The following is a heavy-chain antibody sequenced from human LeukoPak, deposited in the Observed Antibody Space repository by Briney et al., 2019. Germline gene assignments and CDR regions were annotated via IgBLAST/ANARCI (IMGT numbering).Heavy chain of an antibody. CDR2: ISWNSGSI. CDR1: GFTFDDYA. CDR3: AKDTLDYYGSGSYFQPLYFDY. Sequence: PGRSLRLSCAASGFTFDDYAIHWVRQAPGKGLEWVSGISWNSGSIGYADSVKGRFTISRDNAKNSLYLQMNSLRAEDTALYYCAKDTLDYYGSGSYFQPLYFDYWGQGTLATVSS. J-gene: IGHJ4*02. V-gene: IGHV3-9*01. D-gene: IGHD3-10*01.